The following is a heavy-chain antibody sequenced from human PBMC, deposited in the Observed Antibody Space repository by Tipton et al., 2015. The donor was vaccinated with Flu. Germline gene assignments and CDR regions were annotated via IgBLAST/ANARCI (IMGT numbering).Heavy chain of an antibody. CDR1: GDSISTGSLY. V-gene: IGHV4-61*02. CDR2: IYTTGST. J-gene: IGHJ4*02. CDR3: SRDFCSGGFCYPDY. D-gene: IGHD2-15*01. Sequence: TLSLTCNVSGDSISTGSLYWNWIRQPARKALEWIGRIYTTGSTTYNPSLKSRVTISLDTSKNQFSLKLSSVTAADTAVYYCSRDFCSGGFCYPDYWGQGTLVTVSS.